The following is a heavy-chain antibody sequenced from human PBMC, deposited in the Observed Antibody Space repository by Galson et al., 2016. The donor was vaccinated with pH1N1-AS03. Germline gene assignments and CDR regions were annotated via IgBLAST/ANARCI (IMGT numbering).Heavy chain of an antibody. CDR3: VTGGGWRVDY. Sequence: LSLTCTASGDSINRFYWSWIRQTPGKGLEWIGYLHYSGRSTYNPSLQSRVTISVDTSKNQFSLHVNSVTAADTAEYYCVTGGGWRVDYWGQGTPVTVSS. V-gene: IGHV4-59*08. CDR1: GDSINRFY. D-gene: IGHD2-15*01. CDR2: LHYSGRS. J-gene: IGHJ4*02.